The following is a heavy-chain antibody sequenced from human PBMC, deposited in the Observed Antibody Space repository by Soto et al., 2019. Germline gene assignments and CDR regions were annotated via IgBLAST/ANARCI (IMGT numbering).Heavy chain of an antibody. D-gene: IGHD6-19*01. CDR3: AREAEDWFDP. J-gene: IGHJ5*02. Sequence: ASVKVSCKASGYTFTSYYMHWVRQAPGQGLEWMGIINPSGNITNYAQKFQGRVTMTRDTSTSTVYMELSSLRSEDTAVYYCAREAEDWFDPWGQGTLVTVSS. V-gene: IGHV1-46*01. CDR2: INPSGNIT. CDR1: GYTFTSYY.